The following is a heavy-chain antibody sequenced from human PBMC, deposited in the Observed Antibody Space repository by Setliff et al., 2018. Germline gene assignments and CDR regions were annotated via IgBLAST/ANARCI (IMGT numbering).Heavy chain of an antibody. CDR3: ARMSTSGPHYDY. D-gene: IGHD2-8*02. Sequence: ASVKVSCKASGGTFNTNGISWVRLAPGQGLEWMGWIHAGSSNTLYSQRFQDRITISRDTSATTVHMELSSLRSDDTAVYYCARMSTSGPHYDYWGQGTLVTVSS. V-gene: IGHV1-3*01. CDR1: GGTFNTNG. CDR2: IHAGSSNT. J-gene: IGHJ4*02.